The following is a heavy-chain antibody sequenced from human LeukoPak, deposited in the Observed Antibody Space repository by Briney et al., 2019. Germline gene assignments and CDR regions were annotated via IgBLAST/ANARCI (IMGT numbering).Heavy chain of an antibody. D-gene: IGHD4-17*01. J-gene: IGHJ4*02. CDR1: GYTLTELS. CDR3: ATAGSTVTTGFPEGFDY. V-gene: IGHV1-24*01. CDR2: FDPEDGET. Sequence: ASVRVSCKVSGYTLTELSMHWVRQAPGKGLEWMGGFDPEDGETIYAQKFQGRVTMTEDTSTDTAYMELSSLRSEDTAVYYCATAGSTVTTGFPEGFDYWGQGTLVTVSS.